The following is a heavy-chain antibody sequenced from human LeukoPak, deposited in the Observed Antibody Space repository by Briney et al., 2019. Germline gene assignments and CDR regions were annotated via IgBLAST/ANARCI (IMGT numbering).Heavy chain of an antibody. CDR1: GYTFTGYY. CDR2: INPNSGGT. D-gene: IGHD1-26*01. CDR3: LGSSGSGRGAFDI. Sequence: ASVKVSCKASGYTFTGYYMHWVRQAPGQGLEWMGWINPNSGGTNYAQKFQGRVTMTRDTSISTAYMELSRLRSDDTAVYYCLGSSGSGRGAFDIWGQGTMVTVSS. V-gene: IGHV1-2*02. J-gene: IGHJ3*02.